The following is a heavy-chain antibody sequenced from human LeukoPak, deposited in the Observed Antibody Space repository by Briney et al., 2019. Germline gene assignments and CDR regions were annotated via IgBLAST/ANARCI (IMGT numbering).Heavy chain of an antibody. J-gene: IGHJ4*02. CDR2: IYYSGST. CDR3: ARLLRTMIVVDQNFDY. CDR1: GGSISSSSYY. Sequence: SETLSLTCTVSGGSISSSSYYWGWIRQPPGKGLEWIGSIYYSGSTYYNLSLKSRVTISVDTSKNQFSLNLTSVTAADTAVYYCARLLRTMIVVDQNFDYWGQGTLVTVSS. D-gene: IGHD3-22*01. V-gene: IGHV4-39*01.